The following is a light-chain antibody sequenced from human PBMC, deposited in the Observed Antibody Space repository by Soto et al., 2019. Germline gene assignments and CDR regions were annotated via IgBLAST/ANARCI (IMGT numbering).Light chain of an antibody. CDR3: HEYGNSPPT. J-gene: IGKJ2*01. CDR2: GAS. CDR1: QSLTSYY. V-gene: IGKV3-20*01. Sequence: EIVLTQSPGTLSLSPGERVTLSCRASQSLTSYYLAWYQQKPGQAPRHLIFGASNRATGIPDRFSGGGSGTDFTLTISGLEPEDFAVYYCHEYGNSPPTFGQGTKLEIK.